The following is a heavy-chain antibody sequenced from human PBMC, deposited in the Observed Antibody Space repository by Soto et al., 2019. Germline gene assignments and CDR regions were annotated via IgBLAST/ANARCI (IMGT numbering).Heavy chain of an antibody. CDR3: ARHVRGWQLMLDN. Sequence: SETLSLTCTVPGGSIRSITSYWGWIRQPPGKGLEWIGSIYFSGSTHYNVSLTSRVTISVDTSRNQFSLKLSSVTATDTAVYYCARHVRGWQLMLDNWGQGSLVTVS. D-gene: IGHD6-13*01. J-gene: IGHJ4*02. CDR2: IYFSGST. V-gene: IGHV4-39*01. CDR1: GGSIRSITSY.